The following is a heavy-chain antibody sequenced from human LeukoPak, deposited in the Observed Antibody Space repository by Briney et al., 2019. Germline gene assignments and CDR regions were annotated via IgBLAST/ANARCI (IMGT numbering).Heavy chain of an antibody. CDR1: GGSFSGYY. V-gene: IGHV4-34*01. Sequence: SETLSLTCAVYGGSFSGYYWSWIRQPPGKGLEWIGEINHSGSTNYNPSLESRVTISVDTSKNQFSLKLSSVTAADTAVYYCARGDWTGRLVNWGQGTLVTVSS. D-gene: IGHD3/OR15-3a*01. J-gene: IGHJ4*02. CDR3: ARGDWTGRLVN. CDR2: INHSGST.